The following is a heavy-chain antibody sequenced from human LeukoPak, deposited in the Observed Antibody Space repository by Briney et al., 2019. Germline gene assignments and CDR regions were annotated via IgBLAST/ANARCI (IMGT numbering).Heavy chain of an antibody. Sequence: GVSLRLSCAASGFTFSSYSMNWVRQAPGKGLEWVSVIYSGGSTYYADSVKGRFTISRDNSKNTLYLQMNSLRAEDTAVYYCARDSREWLSHDYWGQGTLVTVSS. J-gene: IGHJ4*02. D-gene: IGHD3-3*01. CDR2: IYSGGST. V-gene: IGHV3-53*01. CDR3: ARDSREWLSHDY. CDR1: GFTFSSYS.